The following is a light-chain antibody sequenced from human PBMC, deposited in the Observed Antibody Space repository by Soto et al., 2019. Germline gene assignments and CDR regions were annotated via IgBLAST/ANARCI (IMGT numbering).Light chain of an antibody. V-gene: IGLV2-14*01. J-gene: IGLJ2*01. CDR1: XXDVGGYNY. CDR3: SSCTSSIVV. CDR2: EVS. Sequence: QSALTQPASVSGSPGXSITISCTGXXXDVGGYNYVSWYQQHPGKAPKLMIYEVSDRPSGVSNRFSGSKSGNTASLTISGLQAEDEAHYYCSSCTSSIVVFGGGTKLTVL.